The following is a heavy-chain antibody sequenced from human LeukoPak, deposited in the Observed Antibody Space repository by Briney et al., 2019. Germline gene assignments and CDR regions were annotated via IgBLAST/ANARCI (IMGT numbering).Heavy chain of an antibody. V-gene: IGHV3-11*05. Sequence: KPGGSLSLSCAASGFTFSDYYMSWIRQAPGKGLEWVSDISSTSIYTNYADSVKGRFTISRDNAKNSLYLQMNSLRAEDTAVYYCAREDGYSSSWYSDYWGQRILVTVSS. CDR1: GFTFSDYY. CDR2: ISSTSIYT. CDR3: AREDGYSSSWYSDY. J-gene: IGHJ4*02. D-gene: IGHD6-13*01.